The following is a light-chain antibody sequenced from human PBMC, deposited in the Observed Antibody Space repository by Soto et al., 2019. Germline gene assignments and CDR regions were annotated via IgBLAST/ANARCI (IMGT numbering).Light chain of an antibody. J-gene: IGLJ1*01. CDR1: SSDVAGYDY. Sequence: QAVVTQPASVSGSPGQSITISCTGTSSDVAGYDYVSWYQHHPGKAPKLLIYEVSYRPSGVSNRFSGSKSGNTASLTISGLQAEDEADYYCSSYTDTSTYVFGTGTKLTVL. CDR3: SSYTDTSTYV. CDR2: EVS. V-gene: IGLV2-14*01.